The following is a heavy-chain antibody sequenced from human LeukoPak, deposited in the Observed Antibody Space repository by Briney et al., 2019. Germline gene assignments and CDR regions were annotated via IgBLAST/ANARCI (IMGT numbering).Heavy chain of an antibody. Sequence: GGSLRLSCAASGFTFSDYWVHWVRQAPGKGLVWVSRINRDGSTTKYADSVKGRFTVSRDNAKNTLNLQMNSLRAEGTAVYYCARDKKSGESSEIDYWGQGTLVTVSS. D-gene: IGHD3-10*01. CDR2: INRDGSTT. V-gene: IGHV3-74*03. J-gene: IGHJ4*02. CDR3: ARDKKSGESSEIDY. CDR1: GFTFSDYW.